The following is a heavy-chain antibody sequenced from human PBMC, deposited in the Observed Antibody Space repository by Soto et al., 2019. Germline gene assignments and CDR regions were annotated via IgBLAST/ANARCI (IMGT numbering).Heavy chain of an antibody. CDR3: TTDSYINMPIVRFDY. J-gene: IGHJ4*02. CDR2: IKSKADGGTT. Sequence: GGSLRLSCAASGFIFSNAWINWVRQAPGKGLEWVGRIKSKADGGTTDFAAPVKGRFAISRDDSKNMMYMEMSSLRTEDTAVYYCTTDSYINMPIVRFDYWGQGTLVTVSS. CDR1: GFIFSNAW. V-gene: IGHV3-15*07. D-gene: IGHD2-2*01.